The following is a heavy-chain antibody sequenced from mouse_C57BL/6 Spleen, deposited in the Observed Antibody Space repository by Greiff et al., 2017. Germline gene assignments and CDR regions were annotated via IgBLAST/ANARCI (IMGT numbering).Heavy chain of an antibody. CDR1: GYAFTNYL. CDR2: INPGSGGT. J-gene: IGHJ1*03. D-gene: IGHD1-1*01. Sequence: VQLQQSGAELVRPGTSVKVSCKASGYAFTNYLIEWVKQRPGQGLEWIGVINPGSGGTNYNEKFKGKETLTADKSSSTAYMQLSSLTSEDSAVYFCARPYGSSYRYFDVWGTGTTVTVSS. V-gene: IGHV1-54*01. CDR3: ARPYGSSYRYFDV.